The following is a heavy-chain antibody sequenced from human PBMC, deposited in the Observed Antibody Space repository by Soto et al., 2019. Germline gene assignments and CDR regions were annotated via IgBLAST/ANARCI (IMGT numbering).Heavy chain of an antibody. CDR3: ARGTTVTTREDY. J-gene: IGHJ4*02. V-gene: IGHV4-31*03. CDR1: GGSISSGGYY. Sequence: SETLSLTCTVSGGSISSGGYYWSWIRQHPGKGLEWIGYIYYSGSTYYNPSLKSRVTISVDTSKNQFSLKLSSVTAADTAVYYCARGTTVTTREDYWGQGTLVTVSS. CDR2: IYYSGST. D-gene: IGHD4-17*01.